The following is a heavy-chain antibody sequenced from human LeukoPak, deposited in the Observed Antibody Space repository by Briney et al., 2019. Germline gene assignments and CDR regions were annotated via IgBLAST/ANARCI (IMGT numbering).Heavy chain of an antibody. Sequence: PGGSLRLSCAASGFTFSSYGMHWVRQAPGKGLEWVAFIRYDGSSKYYADSVKGRFTISRDNSKNTLYLQMNSLRAEDTAVYYCAKEGYDYVWGSYRTSYYFDYWGQGTLVTVSS. CDR3: AKEGYDYVWGSYRTSYYFDY. CDR1: GFTFSSYG. D-gene: IGHD3-16*02. J-gene: IGHJ4*02. CDR2: IRYDGSSK. V-gene: IGHV3-30*02.